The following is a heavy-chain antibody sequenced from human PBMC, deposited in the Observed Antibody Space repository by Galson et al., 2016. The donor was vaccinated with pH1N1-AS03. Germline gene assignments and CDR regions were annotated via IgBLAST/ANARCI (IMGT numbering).Heavy chain of an antibody. Sequence: SLRLSCAASGFPFSTYWMHWVRPAPGKGLEWVSRINPDASSTNYAESVKGRFTISRDDSKNTLYRQMSSLKTEDTAKYYCATTCGTCDRLTHGLDVWGQGTTVTVSS. CDR2: INPDASST. CDR3: ATTCGTCDRLTHGLDV. J-gene: IGHJ6*01. D-gene: IGHD1-26*01. CDR1: GFPFSTYW. V-gene: IGHV3-74*01.